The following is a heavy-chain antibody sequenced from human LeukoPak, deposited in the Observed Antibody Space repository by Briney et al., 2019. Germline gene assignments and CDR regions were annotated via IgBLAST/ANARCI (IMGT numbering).Heavy chain of an antibody. CDR2: INPSGGST. Sequence: GASVKVSCKASGYTFTSYYMHWVRQAPGQGLEWMGIINPSGGSTSYAQKFQGRVTMTRDTSTSTVYMELSSLRSEDTAVYYCAGDLDMVRGVIITSAFDIWGQGTMVTVSS. J-gene: IGHJ3*02. V-gene: IGHV1-46*03. D-gene: IGHD3-10*01. CDR1: GYTFTSYY. CDR3: AGDLDMVRGVIITSAFDI.